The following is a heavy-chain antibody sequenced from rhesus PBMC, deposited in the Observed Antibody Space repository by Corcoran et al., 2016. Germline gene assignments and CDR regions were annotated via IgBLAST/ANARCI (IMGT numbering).Heavy chain of an antibody. CDR2: IGASSDRP. Sequence: QVQLQESGPGLVKPSETLSLTCAVSGYSISSGYGWSWIRQPPGKGLEWICYIGASSDRPNYNPSLKSRVTISKDTSKNQCSLKLSSVTAADTAVYYCAREWGFDYWGQGVLVTVSS. D-gene: IGHD7-45*01. J-gene: IGHJ4*01. V-gene: IGHV4-127*01. CDR1: GYSISSGYG. CDR3: AREWGFDY.